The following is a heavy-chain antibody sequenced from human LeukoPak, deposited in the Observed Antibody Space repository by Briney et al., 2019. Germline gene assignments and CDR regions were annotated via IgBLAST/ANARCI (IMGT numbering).Heavy chain of an antibody. CDR1: GYSISNGYY. J-gene: IGHJ5*02. V-gene: IGHV4-38-2*02. D-gene: IGHD2-15*01. CDR2: IYHNGST. CDR3: AREVASTGWFDP. Sequence: SETLSLTCTVSGYSISNGYYWSWIRQPPGKGLEFIVSIYHNGSTYYNPSLKSRVTISIDTSKNQFSLDVSSVTAADTAVYYCAREVASTGWFDPWGQGTLVTVSS.